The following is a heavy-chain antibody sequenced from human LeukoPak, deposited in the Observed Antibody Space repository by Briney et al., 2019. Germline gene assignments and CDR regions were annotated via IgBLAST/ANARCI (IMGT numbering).Heavy chain of an antibody. CDR2: IYSGGST. D-gene: IGHD3-22*01. V-gene: IGHV3-53*01. Sequence: GGSLRLSCAASGFTVSSNYMSWVRQAPGKGLEWVSVIYSGGSTYYADSVKGRFTISRDNSKNTLYLQMNSLRAEDTAVYYCASTYYYDSSGYFGWGQGTLVTVSS. CDR3: ASTYYYDSSGYFG. J-gene: IGHJ4*02. CDR1: GFTVSSNY.